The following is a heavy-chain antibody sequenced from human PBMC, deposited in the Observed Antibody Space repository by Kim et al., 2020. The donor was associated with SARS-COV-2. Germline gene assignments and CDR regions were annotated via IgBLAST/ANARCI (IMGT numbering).Heavy chain of an antibody. CDR2: ISSSSYI. CDR3: ARASSGWYWYYYGMDV. Sequence: GGSLRLSCAASGFTFSSYSMNWVRQAPGKGLEWVSSISSSSYIYYADSVKGRFTISRDNAKNSLYLQMNSLRAEDTAVYYCARASSGWYWYYYGMDVWGQGTTVTLSS. CDR1: GFTFSSYS. V-gene: IGHV3-21*01. D-gene: IGHD6-19*01. J-gene: IGHJ6*02.